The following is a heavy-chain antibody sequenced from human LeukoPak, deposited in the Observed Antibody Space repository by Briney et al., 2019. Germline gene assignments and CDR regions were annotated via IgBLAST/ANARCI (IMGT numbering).Heavy chain of an antibody. D-gene: IGHD2-8*01. CDR1: GFTFSSYA. V-gene: IGHV3-30*02. Sequence: GGSLRLSCGASGFTFSSYAMHWVRQASGKGLEWVAYIQYDGSNEQYADSVKGRFSISRDSSKNILYLQMNSLGAEDTAVYYCAKDRCSNGVGCYYYYMDVWGKGTTVTISS. CDR2: IQYDGSNE. CDR3: AKDRCSNGVGCYYYYMDV. J-gene: IGHJ6*03.